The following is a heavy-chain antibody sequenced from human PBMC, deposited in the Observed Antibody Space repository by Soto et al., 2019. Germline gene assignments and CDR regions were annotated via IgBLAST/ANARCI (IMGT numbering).Heavy chain of an antibody. V-gene: IGHV4-39*01. CDR1: GGSISSSSYY. J-gene: IGHJ6*02. Sequence: SETLSLTCTVSGGSISSSSYYWGWIRQPPGKGLEWIGSIYYSGSTYYNPSLKSRVTISVDTSKNQFSLKLSSVTAADTAVYYCARPEQLGGAVAGYGMDVWGQGTTVTVSS. CDR2: IYYSGST. CDR3: ARPEQLGGAVAGYGMDV. D-gene: IGHD6-19*01.